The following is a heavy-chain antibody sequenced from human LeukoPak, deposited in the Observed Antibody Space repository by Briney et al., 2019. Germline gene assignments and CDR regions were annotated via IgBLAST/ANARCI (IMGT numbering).Heavy chain of an antibody. V-gene: IGHV3-30*04. CDR3: ARGGDYYGSGSYFDY. D-gene: IGHD3-10*01. J-gene: IGHJ4*02. CDR1: GFTFSRYA. Sequence: GRSLRLSCAASGFTFSRYAIYWVRQTPGKGLEWVAVISYDGSNKYYADSVKGRFTISRDNSKNTLYLQMNSLRAEDTAVYYCARGGDYYGSGSYFDYWGQGTLVTVSS. CDR2: ISYDGSNK.